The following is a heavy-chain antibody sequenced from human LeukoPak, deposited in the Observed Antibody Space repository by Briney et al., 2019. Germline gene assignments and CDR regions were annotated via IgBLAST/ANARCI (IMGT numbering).Heavy chain of an antibody. Sequence: SETLSLTCAVSGVSFNDYYWSWVRQTPGKGLEWIGEINHSGYTNDSPSLKSRVTLSIDTSRKQFSPNLRSVTVADTGIYYCTRMTTGHDYWGQGTLVTVSS. V-gene: IGHV4-34*01. D-gene: IGHD4-17*01. CDR3: TRMTTGHDY. CDR2: INHSGYT. J-gene: IGHJ4*02. CDR1: GVSFNDYY.